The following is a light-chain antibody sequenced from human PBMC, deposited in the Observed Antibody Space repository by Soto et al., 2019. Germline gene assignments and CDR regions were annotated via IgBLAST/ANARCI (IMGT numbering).Light chain of an antibody. CDR3: QQRSNWPVT. V-gene: IGKV3-11*01. J-gene: IGKJ1*01. CDR2: DAS. CDR1: QSVSSY. Sequence: DIVLTQSSATLSLSPGERATHSCRASQSVSSYLAWYQQKPGQAPRLLIYDASSRATGIPARFSGSGSGTDFTLTISSLEPEDFAVYFCQQRSNWPVTFGQGTKVDI.